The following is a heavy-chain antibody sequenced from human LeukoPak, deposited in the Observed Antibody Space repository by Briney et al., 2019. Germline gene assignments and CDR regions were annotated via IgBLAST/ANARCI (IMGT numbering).Heavy chain of an antibody. J-gene: IGHJ4*02. CDR3: ARLSPYLGSGSSAFPDDF. V-gene: IGHV4-39*01. D-gene: IGHD3-10*01. Sequence: SETLSLTCTVSGGPISSSPYYWDWIRQPPGKGLEWIGSISYSGSTFYNPSLKSRLTISVDTSKNQFSLKLSSLTAADTAVFYCARLSPYLGSGSSAFPDDFWGQGTLVTVSS. CDR2: ISYSGST. CDR1: GGPISSSPYY.